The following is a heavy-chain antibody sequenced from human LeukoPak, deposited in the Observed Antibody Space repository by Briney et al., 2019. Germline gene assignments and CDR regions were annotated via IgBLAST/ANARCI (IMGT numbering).Heavy chain of an antibody. D-gene: IGHD3-22*01. J-gene: IGHJ4*02. CDR1: GYTFTGYY. CDR3: ATSSGYRFHPRYYFDY. V-gene: IGHV1-24*01. Sequence: ASVKVSCKASGYTFTGYYMHWVRQAPGKGLEWMGGFDPEDGETIYAQKFQGRVTMTEDTSTDTAYMELSSLRSEDTAVYYCATSSGYRFHPRYYFDYWGQGTLVTVSS. CDR2: FDPEDGET.